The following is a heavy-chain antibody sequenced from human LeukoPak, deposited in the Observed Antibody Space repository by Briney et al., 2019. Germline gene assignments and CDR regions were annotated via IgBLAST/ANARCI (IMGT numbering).Heavy chain of an antibody. CDR1: GFTFSSYS. J-gene: IGHJ5*02. Sequence: GGSLRLSCAASGFTFSSYSMNWVRQAPGKGLEWVSYISSSSSTICYADSVKGRFTISRDNAKNSLYLQMKSLRAEDTAVYYCASDPMDDYGNNWFDPWGQGTLVTVSS. CDR3: ASDPMDDYGNNWFDP. CDR2: ISSSSSTI. V-gene: IGHV3-48*04. D-gene: IGHD4-17*01.